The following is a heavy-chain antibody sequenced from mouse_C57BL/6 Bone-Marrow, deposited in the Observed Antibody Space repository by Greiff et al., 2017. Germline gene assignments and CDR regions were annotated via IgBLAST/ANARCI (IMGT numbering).Heavy chain of an antibody. CDR2: IDPSDSYT. CDR1: GYTFTSYW. J-gene: IGHJ3*01. D-gene: IGHD1-1*01. V-gene: IGHV1-69*01. Sequence: QVQLQQSGAELVMPGASVKLSCKASGYTFTSYWMHWVKQRPGQGLEWIGEIDPSDSYTNYNQKFKGKSTLTVDKSSSTAYMQLSSLTSEDSAVYYCARGYGSTFAYWGQGTLVTVSA. CDR3: ARGYGSTFAY.